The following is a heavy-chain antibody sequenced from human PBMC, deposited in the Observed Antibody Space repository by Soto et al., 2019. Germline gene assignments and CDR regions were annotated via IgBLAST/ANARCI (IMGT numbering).Heavy chain of an antibody. V-gene: IGHV1-18*01. CDR1: GHTFTSYG. J-gene: IGHJ4*02. Sequence: ASVKVSCKASGHTFTSYGISWVRQAPGQGLEWMGWISAYNSNTNYAQKLQGRVTMTTDTSTSTAYMELRSLRSDDTAVYYCARVIAAAVDFDYWGQGTLVTVSS. D-gene: IGHD6-13*01. CDR3: ARVIAAAVDFDY. CDR2: ISAYNSNT.